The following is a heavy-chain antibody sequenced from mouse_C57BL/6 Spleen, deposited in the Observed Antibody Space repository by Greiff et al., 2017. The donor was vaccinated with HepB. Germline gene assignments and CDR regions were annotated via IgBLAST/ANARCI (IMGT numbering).Heavy chain of an antibody. J-gene: IGHJ1*03. CDR2: IYPRSGNT. V-gene: IGHV1-81*01. CDR1: GYTFTSYG. D-gene: IGHD1-1*01. Sequence: VKLMESGAELARPGASVKLSCKASGYTFTSYGISWVKQRTGQGLEWIGEIYPRSGNTYYNEKFKGKATLTADKSSSTAYMELRSLTSEDSAVYFCARWDYGSSGGYFDVWGTGTTVTVSS. CDR3: ARWDYGSSGGYFDV.